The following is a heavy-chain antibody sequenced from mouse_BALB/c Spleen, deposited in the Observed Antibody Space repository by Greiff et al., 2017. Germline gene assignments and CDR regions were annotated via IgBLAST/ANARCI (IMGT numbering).Heavy chain of an antibody. V-gene: IGHV5-6-5*01. CDR1: GFTFSSYA. Sequence: EVMLVESGGGLVKPGGSLKLSCAASGFTFSSYAMSWVRQTPEKRLEWVASISSGGSTYYPDSVKGRFTISRDNARNILYLQMSSLRSEDTAMYYCARGERRFAYWGQGTLVTVSA. J-gene: IGHJ3*01. CDR2: ISSGGST. CDR3: ARGERRFAY.